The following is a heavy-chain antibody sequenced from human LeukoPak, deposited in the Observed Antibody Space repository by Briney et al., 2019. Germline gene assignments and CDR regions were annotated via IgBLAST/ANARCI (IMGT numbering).Heavy chain of an antibody. D-gene: IGHD2-2*01. Sequence: GGSLRLSCAGSGFTFISHNMIWVRQAPGKGLEWVAVIWYDGSNKYYADSVKGRFTISRDNSKNTLYLQMNSLRAEDTAVYYCARDMAPPRYCSRTSCYVYYYGMDVWGQGTTVTVSS. J-gene: IGHJ6*02. CDR1: GFTFISHN. CDR3: ARDMAPPRYCSRTSCYVYYYGMDV. CDR2: IWYDGSNK. V-gene: IGHV3-33*08.